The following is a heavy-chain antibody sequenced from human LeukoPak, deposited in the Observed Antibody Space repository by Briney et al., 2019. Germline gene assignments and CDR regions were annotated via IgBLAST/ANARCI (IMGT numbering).Heavy chain of an antibody. D-gene: IGHD3-10*01. CDR2: IYYSGTT. J-gene: IGHJ5*02. CDR3: ARNKYYYSLGNYGVPNWFDP. CDR1: GGSFSSSDYY. V-gene: IGHV4-39*01. Sequence: PSETLSLTCTVSGGSFSSSDYYWGWIRQPPGKGLEWIGSIYYSGTTYYNPSLKSRVTISVDTSKNQFSLKLSSVTATDTAVYYCARNKYYYSLGNYGVPNWFDPWGQGTLVTVSS.